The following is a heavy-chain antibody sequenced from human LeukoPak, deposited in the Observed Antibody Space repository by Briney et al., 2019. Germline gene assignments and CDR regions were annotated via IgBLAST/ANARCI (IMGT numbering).Heavy chain of an antibody. D-gene: IGHD3-10*01. Sequence: GASVKVSCKASGYTFTSYGISWVRQAPGQGLERMGWISAYNGNTNYAQKLQGRVTMTTDTSTSTAYMELRSLRSDDTAVYYCARDSIVRGVIVVNYYGMDVWGQGTTVTVSS. CDR1: GYTFTSYG. V-gene: IGHV1-18*01. CDR2: ISAYNGNT. CDR3: ARDSIVRGVIVVNYYGMDV. J-gene: IGHJ6*02.